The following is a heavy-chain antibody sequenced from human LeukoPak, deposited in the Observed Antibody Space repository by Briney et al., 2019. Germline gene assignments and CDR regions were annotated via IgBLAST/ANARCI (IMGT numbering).Heavy chain of an antibody. CDR1: GGSISSGGYY. CDR2: IYYSGST. CDR3: ARYCSSTNCYKGGFDP. D-gene: IGHD2-2*02. V-gene: IGHV4-31*03. Sequence: SQTLSLTCTVSGGSISSGGYYWSWIRQHPGKGLEWIGYIYYSGSTYSNPSIKSRVTISVDTSKNQFSLNLSSVTAADTAVYYCARYCSSTNCYKGGFDPWGQGTLVTVSS. J-gene: IGHJ5*02.